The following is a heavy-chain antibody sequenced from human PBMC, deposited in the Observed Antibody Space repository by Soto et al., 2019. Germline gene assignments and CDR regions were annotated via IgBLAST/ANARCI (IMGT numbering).Heavy chain of an antibody. V-gene: IGHV2-26*01. Sequence: QVTLKESGPVLVKPTETLTLTCTVSGFSLSNARMGVSWIRQPPGKALEWLAHIFSNDEKSYSTSLKSRLTISKDTPKSPVVLTMTNMDPVATATYYCARGEEGSGSYIGFGYWGQGTLVTVSS. CDR3: ARGEEGSGSYIGFGY. J-gene: IGHJ4*02. CDR1: GFSLSNARMG. CDR2: IFSNDEK. D-gene: IGHD3-10*01.